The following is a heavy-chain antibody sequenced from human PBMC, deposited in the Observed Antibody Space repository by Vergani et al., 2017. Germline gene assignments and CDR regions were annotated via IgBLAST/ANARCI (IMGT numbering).Heavy chain of an antibody. D-gene: IGHD3-9*01. CDR2: INPSGGHT. V-gene: IGHV1-46*03. CDR1: GYTFSNYY. Sequence: QEQLVQSGSELKKSGASVKVSCKTSGYTFSNYYMHWVRQAPGQGLEWMGIINPSGGHTNYAQKFQGRVTMTRDTSTSTVYMELSSLRSEDTAIYYCARGDYGILTGYRYWGQGTLVTVSA. CDR3: ARGDYGILTGYRY. J-gene: IGHJ4*02.